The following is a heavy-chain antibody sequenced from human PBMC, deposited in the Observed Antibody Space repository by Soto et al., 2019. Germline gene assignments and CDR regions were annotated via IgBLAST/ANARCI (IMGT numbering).Heavy chain of an antibody. D-gene: IGHD3-22*01. Sequence: LSLTCTVSGGSISIYYWICIRQPPWKGLEGIGYIYYSGCTNYNPSLKSRVTISVDTSKNQFSLKMSSVTAADTGVYYCAGYYDRHAFDIWGQGTMVTVSS. CDR1: GGSISIYY. CDR2: IYYSGCT. V-gene: IGHV4-59*01. CDR3: AGYYDRHAFDI. J-gene: IGHJ3*02.